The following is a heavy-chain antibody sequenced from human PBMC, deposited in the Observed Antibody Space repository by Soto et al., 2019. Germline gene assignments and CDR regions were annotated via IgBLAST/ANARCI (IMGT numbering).Heavy chain of an antibody. Sequence: ASVKVSCKASGYTFTSYGISWVRQAPGQGLEWMGWISAYNGNTNYAQKLQGRVTMTTDTSTSTAYMELRSLRSDDTAVYYCAGGRRGYSYGLFDYWGQGTLVTVSS. V-gene: IGHV1-18*01. CDR2: ISAYNGNT. CDR1: GYTFTSYG. D-gene: IGHD5-18*01. CDR3: AGGRRGYSYGLFDY. J-gene: IGHJ4*02.